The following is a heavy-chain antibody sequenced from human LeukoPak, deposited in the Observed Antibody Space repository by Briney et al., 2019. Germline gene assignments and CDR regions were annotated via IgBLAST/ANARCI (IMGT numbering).Heavy chain of an antibody. J-gene: IGHJ4*02. Sequence: GGSLRLSCTASGFTFSSYWVHWVRQTQEMGLVWVSRINRDGSVTDYADSVKGRFTISRDNAKNTVYLQMHSLRAEDTAVYYCVGVYSSSWYGDYWGQGTLVTVSS. V-gene: IGHV3-74*01. CDR2: INRDGSVT. D-gene: IGHD6-13*01. CDR3: VGVYSSSWYGDY. CDR1: GFTFSSYW.